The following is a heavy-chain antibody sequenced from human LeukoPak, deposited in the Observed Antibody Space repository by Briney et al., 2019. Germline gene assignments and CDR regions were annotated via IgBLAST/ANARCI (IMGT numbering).Heavy chain of an antibody. D-gene: IGHD6-19*01. CDR2: ISYDGSNE. CDR1: GFTFSSYG. CDR3: AKWKGSNLEASGWYFDY. V-gene: IGHV3-30*18. J-gene: IGHJ4*02. Sequence: GRSLRLSCAASGFTFSSYGMHWVRQAPGKRLEWVAVISYDGSNEYYADSVKGRFTISRDNSKNTLYLQMNSLRAEDTALYYCAKWKGSNLEASGWYFDYWGQGVLVTVSS.